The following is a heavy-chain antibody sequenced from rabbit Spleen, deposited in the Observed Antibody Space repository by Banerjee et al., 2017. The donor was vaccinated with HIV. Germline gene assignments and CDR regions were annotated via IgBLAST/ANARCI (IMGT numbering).Heavy chain of an antibody. CDR1: GFTLSGYY. V-gene: IGHV1S40*01. CDR3: ARDTGSSFSSYGMDL. Sequence: EESGGDLVKPGASLTLTCTASGFTLSGYYMCWVRQAPGKGLEWIACIAGSSSGFTYSATWAKGRFTCSKTSSTTVTLQMTSLTVADTATYFCARDTGSSFSSYGMDLWGPGTLVTVS. J-gene: IGHJ6*01. CDR2: IAGSSSGFT. D-gene: IGHD8-1*01.